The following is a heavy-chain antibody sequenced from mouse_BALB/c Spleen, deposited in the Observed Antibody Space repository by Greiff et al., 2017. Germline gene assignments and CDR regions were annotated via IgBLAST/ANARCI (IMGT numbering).Heavy chain of an antibody. V-gene: IGHV4-1*02. Sequence: EVKLMESGGGLVQPGGSLKLSCAASGFDFSRYWMSWVRQAPGKGLEWIGEINPDSSTINYTPSLKDKFIISRDNAKNTLYLQMSKVRSEDTALYYCASLMITTGYYAMDYWGQGTSVTVSS. J-gene: IGHJ4*01. CDR3: ASLMITTGYYAMDY. CDR1: GFDFSRYW. CDR2: INPDSSTI. D-gene: IGHD2-4*01.